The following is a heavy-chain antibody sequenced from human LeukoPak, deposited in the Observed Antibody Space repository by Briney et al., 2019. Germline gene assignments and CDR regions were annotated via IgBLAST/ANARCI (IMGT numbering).Heavy chain of an antibody. D-gene: IGHD3-9*01. Sequence: GSSVKVSCKASGGTFSSYAISWVRQAPGQGLEWMGGIIPIFGTANYAQKFQGRVTINADKSTSTAYMELRSLRSEDTAVYYCARTVLRYFDWLLAYNWFDPWGQGTLVTVSS. J-gene: IGHJ5*02. CDR1: GGTFSSYA. CDR3: ARTVLRYFDWLLAYNWFDP. V-gene: IGHV1-69*06. CDR2: IIPIFGTA.